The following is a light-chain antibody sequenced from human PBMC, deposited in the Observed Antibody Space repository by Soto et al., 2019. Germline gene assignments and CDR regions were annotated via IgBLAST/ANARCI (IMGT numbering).Light chain of an antibody. J-gene: IGLJ2*01. CDR1: TVGDKY. V-gene: IGLV3-1*01. Sequence: SYELTQPPSVSVSPGQTARIPCSGDTVGDKYACWYQQKPGQSPVLVIYQDTKRPSGIPERFSGSNAGNTATLTISGTQAMDEADYYCQAWDSSTAVFGGGTKLTVL. CDR3: QAWDSSTAV. CDR2: QDT.